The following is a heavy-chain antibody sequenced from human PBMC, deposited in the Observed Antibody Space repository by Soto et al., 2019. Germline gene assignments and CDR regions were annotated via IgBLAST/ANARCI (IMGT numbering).Heavy chain of an antibody. CDR2: IYSGGST. CDR1: GFTVSSNY. CDR3: ARTPVVPAAHDAFDI. J-gene: IGHJ3*02. Sequence: GGSLRLSCAASGFTVSSNYMSWVRQAPGKGLEWDSVIYSGGSTYYADSVKGRFTISRDNSKNTLYLQMNSLRAEDTAVYYCARTPVVPAAHDAFDIWGQGTMVTVSS. V-gene: IGHV3-66*01. D-gene: IGHD2-2*01.